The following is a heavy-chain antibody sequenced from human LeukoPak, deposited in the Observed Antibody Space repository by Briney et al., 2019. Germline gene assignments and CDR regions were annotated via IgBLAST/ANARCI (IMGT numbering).Heavy chain of an antibody. V-gene: IGHV3-48*03. Sequence: GGSLRLSCAASGFTFSSYEMNWVRQAPGKGLEWVSYISSSGSTIYYADSVKGRFAISRDNAKNSLYLQMNSLRAEDTAVYYCAELGITMVGGVWGKGTTVTISS. CDR2: ISSSGSTI. J-gene: IGHJ6*04. D-gene: IGHD3-10*02. CDR3: AELGITMVGGV. CDR1: GFTFSSYE.